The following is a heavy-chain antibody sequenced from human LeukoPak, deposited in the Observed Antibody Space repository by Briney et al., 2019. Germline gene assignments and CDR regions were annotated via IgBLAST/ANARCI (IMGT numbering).Heavy chain of an antibody. CDR2: ISSSGSTI. CDR1: GFTFSDYY. CDR3: ARDPPYAPPDY. Sequence: GGSLRLSCAASGFTFSDYYTSWIRQAPGKGLEWVSYISSSGSTIYYADSVKGRFTISRDNAKNSLYLQMNSLRAEDTAVYYCARDPPYAPPDYWGQGTLVTVSS. V-gene: IGHV3-11*01. J-gene: IGHJ4*02.